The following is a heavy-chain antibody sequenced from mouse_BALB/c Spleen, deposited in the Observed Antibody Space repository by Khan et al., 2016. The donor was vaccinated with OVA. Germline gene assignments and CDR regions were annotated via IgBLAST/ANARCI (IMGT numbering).Heavy chain of an antibody. V-gene: IGHV5-17*02. J-gene: IGHJ2*01. Sequence: LVESGGGLVQPGGSRKLSCAASGFTFNSYGMHWVRQAPEKGLEWVAYISGDSNTIYYADTVKGRFTISRDNPKNTLFLQMTSLMSEDTAMDYCATSYFYGYDFDYWGPGTTLTVS. CDR1: GFTFNSYG. D-gene: IGHD1-2*01. CDR2: ISGDSNTI. CDR3: ATSYFYGYDFDY.